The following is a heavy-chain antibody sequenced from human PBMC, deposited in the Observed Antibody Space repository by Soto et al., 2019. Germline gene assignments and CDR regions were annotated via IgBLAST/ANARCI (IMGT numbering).Heavy chain of an antibody. V-gene: IGHV1-2*02. J-gene: IGHJ6*02. Sequence: ASVKVSCKASGYTFTGYYMHWVRQAPGQGLEWMGWINPNSGGTNYAQKFQGRVTMTRDTSISTAYMELSRLRSDDTAVYYCARVVATSPTTPFYYYYRMDVWGQGTTVTVSS. CDR1: GYTFTGYY. D-gene: IGHD5-12*01. CDR3: ARVVATSPTTPFYYYYRMDV. CDR2: INPNSGGT.